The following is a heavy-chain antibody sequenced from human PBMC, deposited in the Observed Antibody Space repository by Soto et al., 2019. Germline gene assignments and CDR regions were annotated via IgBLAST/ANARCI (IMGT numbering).Heavy chain of an antibody. D-gene: IGHD7-27*01. V-gene: IGHV3-23*01. J-gene: IGHJ5*02. CDR2: ISGSGGST. CDR1: GFTFSSYA. CDR3: ARTELGIVGSWFDP. Sequence: GGSLRLSCAASGFTFSSYAMSWVRQAPGKGLEWVSAISGSGGSTYYADSVKGRFTISRDNSKNTLYLQMNSLRAEDTAVYYCARTELGIVGSWFDPWGQGTLVTVSS.